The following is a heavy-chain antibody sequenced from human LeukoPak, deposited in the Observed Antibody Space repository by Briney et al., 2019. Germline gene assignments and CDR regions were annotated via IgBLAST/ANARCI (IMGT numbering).Heavy chain of an antibody. CDR3: ARDGVGDFWISYGTYNYYYYMDV. V-gene: IGHV3-7*01. J-gene: IGHJ6*03. CDR1: GFTFNNYW. CDR2: IKQNGSEI. Sequence: WGSLRLSCAASGFTFNNYWRTWVRQAPGKGLEWVANIKQNGSEISYVDSVNGRFTISRDNAKNSLYLQMNNLRVEDKAVYYCARDGVGDFWISYGTYNYYYYMDVWGKGTTVTVSS. D-gene: IGHD3-3*01.